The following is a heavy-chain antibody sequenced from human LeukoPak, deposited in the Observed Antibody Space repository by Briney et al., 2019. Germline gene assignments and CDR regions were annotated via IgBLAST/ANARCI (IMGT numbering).Heavy chain of an antibody. CDR1: GGSVSSGD. D-gene: IGHD2-15*01. V-gene: IGHV4-59*02. CDR3: AARIGSSEVTITE. J-gene: IGHJ4*02. CDR2: IYYSGST. Sequence: SETLSLTCTVSGGSVSSGDCYWIWQPPGKGLEWIGYIYYSGSTNYNPSLKSRVTISVDTSKRQFSLKLSSVTAADTAVYYCAARIGSSEVTITEWSQGTLVTVSS.